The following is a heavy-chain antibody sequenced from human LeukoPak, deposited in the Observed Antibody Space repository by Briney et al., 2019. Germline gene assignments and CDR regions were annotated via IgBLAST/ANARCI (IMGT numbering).Heavy chain of an antibody. Sequence: PGGSLRLSCAASGFTFTNYWMSWVRQAPGKGLELVADIKQAGGETYYADSVKGRFTISRDNAKNSLYLQMNCLRAEDTAVYDCARLRETPVFGVVTKSTSYFDYWGQGTLVTVSS. CDR3: ARLRETPVFGVVTKSTSYFDY. V-gene: IGHV3-7*01. J-gene: IGHJ4*02. D-gene: IGHD3-3*01. CDR1: GFTFTNYW. CDR2: IKQAGGET.